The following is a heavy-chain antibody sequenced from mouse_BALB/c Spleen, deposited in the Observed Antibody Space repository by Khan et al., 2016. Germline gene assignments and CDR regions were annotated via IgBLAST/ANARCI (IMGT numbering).Heavy chain of an antibody. CDR1: GYTFTPYI. CDR2: VNPYTDGT. CDR3: ARWDY. Sequence: VQLQQSGPVLVKPGTSVKMSCKASGYTFTPYIIHWAKQKPGQGLEWIGYVNPYTDGTQYNEKFKHKATLTSDTSSSTAYMDLSSLTSDHSAVYYCARWDYWGQGTTLTVSS. V-gene: IGHV1S136*01. J-gene: IGHJ2*01.